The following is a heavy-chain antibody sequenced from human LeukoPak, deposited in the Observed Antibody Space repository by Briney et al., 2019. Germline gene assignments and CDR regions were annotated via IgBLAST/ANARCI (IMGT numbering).Heavy chain of an antibody. CDR3: ARDNRRLLQPFDY. D-gene: IGHD1-26*01. Sequence: ASVKVSCKASGGTFSSYAISWVRQAPGQGLEWMGRIIPIFSTANYAQKFQGRVTITTDESTSTAYMELSSLRSEDTAVYYCARDNRRLLQPFDYWGQGTLVTVSS. V-gene: IGHV1-69*05. J-gene: IGHJ4*02. CDR2: IIPIFSTA. CDR1: GGTFSSYA.